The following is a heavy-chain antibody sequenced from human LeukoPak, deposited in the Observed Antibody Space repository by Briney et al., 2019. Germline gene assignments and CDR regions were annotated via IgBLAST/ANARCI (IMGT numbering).Heavy chain of an antibody. J-gene: IGHJ4*02. CDR2: IYCEESET. CDR1: AYSFTNYW. Sequence: GGSPEISCKASAYSFTNYWIAWVSQMPGKGLEWMGIIYCEESETKYSPSFQGQVTISVDKSISTAYLQWSSLRASDTAVYYCARHGKYSSGSHYFDYWGQGILVSVSS. D-gene: IGHD6-19*01. CDR3: ARHGKYSSGSHYFDY. V-gene: IGHV5-51*01.